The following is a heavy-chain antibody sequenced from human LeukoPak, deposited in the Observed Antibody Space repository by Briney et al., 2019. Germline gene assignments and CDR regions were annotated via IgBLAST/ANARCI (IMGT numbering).Heavy chain of an antibody. CDR2: IYYSGST. D-gene: IGHD3-9*01. V-gene: IGHV4-31*03. J-gene: IGHJ5*02. Sequence: SETLSLTCTVSGGSISSGGYYWSWIRQHPGKGLEWIGYIYYSGSTYYNPSLKSRVTISVDTSKNQFSLKLSSVTAADTAVYYCASYRFEDAPTVINWFDPWGQGTLVTVSS. CDR3: ASYRFEDAPTVINWFDP. CDR1: GGSISSGGYY.